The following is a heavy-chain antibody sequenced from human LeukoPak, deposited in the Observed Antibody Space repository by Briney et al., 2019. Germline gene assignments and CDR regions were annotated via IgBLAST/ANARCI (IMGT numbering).Heavy chain of an antibody. CDR1: GFTFSSYG. J-gene: IGHJ5*02. V-gene: IGHV3-30*02. CDR2: IRYDGSNK. D-gene: IGHD2-8*01. CDR3: AKDGGYAYNWFDP. Sequence: GGSLRLSCAASGFTFSSYGMHWVRQAPGKGLEWVAFIRYDGSNKYYADSVKGRFTISRDNSKNTLYLQMNSLRAEDTAVYYCAKDGGYAYNWFDPWGQGTLVTISS.